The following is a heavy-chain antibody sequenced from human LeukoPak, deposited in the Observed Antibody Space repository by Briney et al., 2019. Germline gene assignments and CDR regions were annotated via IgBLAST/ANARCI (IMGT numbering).Heavy chain of an antibody. CDR3: ATRRMVYANYYYYMDV. CDR1: GYTFTSYA. Sequence: ASVKVSCKASGYTFTSYAMHWVRQAPGQRLEWMGWINAGNGNTKYSQEFQGRVTMTEDTSTDTAYMELSSLRSEDTAVYYCATRRMVYANYYYYMDVWGKGTTVTVSS. J-gene: IGHJ6*03. CDR2: INAGNGNT. V-gene: IGHV1-3*03. D-gene: IGHD2-8*01.